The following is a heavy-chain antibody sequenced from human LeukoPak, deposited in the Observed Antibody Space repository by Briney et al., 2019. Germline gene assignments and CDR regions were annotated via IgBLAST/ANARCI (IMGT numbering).Heavy chain of an antibody. CDR1: GGSISSSSYY. D-gene: IGHD2-21*01. J-gene: IGHJ4*02. CDR3: ARRGYSGNY. CDR2: IYYSGST. V-gene: IGHV4-39*01. Sequence: SETLSLTCTVSGGSISSSSYYWGSIRQPPGKGREWNGSIYYSGSTYYNPSLKSRVTISVDTSKNQLSLKLSSVTAAETAGYYCARRGYSGNYWGQGTLVTVSS.